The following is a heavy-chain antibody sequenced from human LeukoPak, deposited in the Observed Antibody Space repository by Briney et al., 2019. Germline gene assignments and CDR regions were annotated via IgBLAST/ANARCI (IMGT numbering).Heavy chain of an antibody. J-gene: IGHJ2*01. V-gene: IGHV3-48*01. CDR2: ISSSGSTI. CDR1: GFSFSSYA. D-gene: IGHD1-26*01. Sequence: PGGSLRLSCATSGFSFSSYAMSWIRQAPGKGLEWVSYISSSGSTIYYADSVKGRFTISRDNSKNTLYLQMNSLRAEDTAVYYCAKDGGSYLYWYFDLWGRGTLVTVSS. CDR3: AKDGGSYLYWYFDL.